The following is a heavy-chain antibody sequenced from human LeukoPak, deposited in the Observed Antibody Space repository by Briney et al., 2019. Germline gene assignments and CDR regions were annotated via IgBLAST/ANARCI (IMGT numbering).Heavy chain of an antibody. Sequence: ASVKVSCKASGYTFTSYYMHWVRQAPGQGLEWMGIINPSGGSTSYAQKFQGRVTMTRDTSTSTVYMELSSLRSEDTAVYYCARALGYCSSTSCQVNAFDIWGQGTMVTVSS. J-gene: IGHJ3*02. CDR2: INPSGGST. V-gene: IGHV1-46*01. CDR1: GYTFTSYY. D-gene: IGHD2-2*01. CDR3: ARALGYCSSTSCQVNAFDI.